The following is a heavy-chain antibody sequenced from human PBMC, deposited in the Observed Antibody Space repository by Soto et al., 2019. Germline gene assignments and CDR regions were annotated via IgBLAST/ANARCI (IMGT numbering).Heavy chain of an antibody. J-gene: IGHJ6*02. D-gene: IGHD3-10*01. CDR2: IDPSDSYT. Sequence: GESLKISCKGSGYSFTSYWISWVRQMPGKGLEWMGRIDPSDSYTNYSPSFQGHVTISADKSISTAYLQWSSLKASDTAMYYRASTDRKVRGANPYGMDVWGQGTTVTVSS. V-gene: IGHV5-10-1*01. CDR3: ASTDRKVRGANPYGMDV. CDR1: GYSFTSYW.